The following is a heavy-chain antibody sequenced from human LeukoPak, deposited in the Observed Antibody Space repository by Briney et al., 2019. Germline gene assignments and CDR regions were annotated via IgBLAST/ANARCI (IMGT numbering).Heavy chain of an antibody. CDR1: GYSFTSYW. CDR2: IYPGDSDT. J-gene: IGHJ3*02. V-gene: IGHV5-51*01. D-gene: IGHD3-22*01. Sequence: GESLKISCKGSGYSFTSYWIGWVRQMPGKGLEWMGIIYPGDSDTTYSPSFQGQVIISADKSISTAYLQWSSLKASDTAMYYCARRPYDSSGYYRDDAFDIWGQGTMVTVSS. CDR3: ARRPYDSSGYYRDDAFDI.